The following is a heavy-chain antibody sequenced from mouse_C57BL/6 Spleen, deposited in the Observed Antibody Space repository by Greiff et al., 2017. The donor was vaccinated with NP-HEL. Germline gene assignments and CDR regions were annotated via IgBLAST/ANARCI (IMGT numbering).Heavy chain of an antibody. J-gene: IGHJ4*01. CDR2: ISSGSSTI. CDR3: ARWGLRPFYAMDY. Sequence: EVQRVESGGGLVKPGGSLKLSCAASGFTFSDYGMHWVRQAPEKGLEWVAYISSGSSTIYYADTVKGRVTMSRDNAKNTLFLQMTSLRSEDTSMYYCARWGLRPFYAMDYWGQGTSVTVSS. D-gene: IGHD2-12*01. CDR1: GFTFSDYG. V-gene: IGHV5-17*01.